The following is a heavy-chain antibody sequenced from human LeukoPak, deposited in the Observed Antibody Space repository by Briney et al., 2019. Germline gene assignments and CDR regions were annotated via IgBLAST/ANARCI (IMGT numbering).Heavy chain of an antibody. V-gene: IGHV4-61*02. D-gene: IGHD6-13*01. J-gene: IGHJ4*02. CDR2: IYTSGST. Sequence: SETLSLTCTVSGGSISSGSYYWSWIRQPAGKGLEWIGRIYTSGSTDYNPSLKSRVTISVDTSKNQFSLKLSSVTAADTAVYYCARERAPIAAADPYFDYWGQGTLVTVSS. CDR3: ARERAPIAAADPYFDY. CDR1: GGSISSGSYY.